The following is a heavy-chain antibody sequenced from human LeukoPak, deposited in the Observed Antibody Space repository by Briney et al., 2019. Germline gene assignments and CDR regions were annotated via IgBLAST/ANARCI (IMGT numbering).Heavy chain of an antibody. J-gene: IGHJ3*02. V-gene: IGHV3-23*01. D-gene: IGHD4-23*01. Sequence: GGSLRLSCAASGFTFSSYAMSWVRQAPGKGLEWVSAISGSGYSTYYADSVKGRFTISRDNAKNSLYLQMNSLRAEDTAVYYCARDHPGGNSDAFDIWGQGTMVTVSS. CDR1: GFTFSSYA. CDR2: ISGSGYST. CDR3: ARDHPGGNSDAFDI.